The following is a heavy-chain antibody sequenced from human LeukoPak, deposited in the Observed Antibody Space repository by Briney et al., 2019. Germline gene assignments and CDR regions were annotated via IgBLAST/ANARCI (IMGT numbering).Heavy chain of an antibody. Sequence: ASETLSLTCTVSGCSISSYYWSWIRQPPGKGLEWIGYIYYSGSTNYNPSLKSRVTISVDTSKNQFSLKLSSVTAADTAVYYCARALVVPAAMVNWFDPWGQGTLVTVSS. V-gene: IGHV4-59*01. CDR2: IYYSGST. CDR3: ARALVVPAAMVNWFDP. D-gene: IGHD2-2*01. J-gene: IGHJ5*02. CDR1: GCSISSYY.